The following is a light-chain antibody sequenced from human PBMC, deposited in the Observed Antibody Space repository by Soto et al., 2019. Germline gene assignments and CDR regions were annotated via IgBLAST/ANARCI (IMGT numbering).Light chain of an antibody. Sequence: QSVLTQPASVSGSPGQSITISCTGTSSEIGGYNFVSWYQQHPGKAPKLIISDVSNRPSGVSTRFSGSKSGNTASLTFSGFQAEDEADYYCSSYTSINPHVFGTGTKVTVL. CDR1: SSEIGGYNF. V-gene: IGLV2-14*01. CDR3: SSYTSINPHV. J-gene: IGLJ1*01. CDR2: DVS.